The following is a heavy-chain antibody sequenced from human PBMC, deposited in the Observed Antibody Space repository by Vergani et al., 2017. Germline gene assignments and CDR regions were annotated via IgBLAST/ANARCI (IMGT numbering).Heavy chain of an antibody. D-gene: IGHD6-19*01. CDR3: ARSSGWRDAFDI. J-gene: IGHJ3*02. V-gene: IGHV4-59*01. Sequence: VQLQESGPGLVKPSETLSLTCTVSGGSISSYYWSWIRQPPGKGLEWIGYIYYSGSTNYNPSLKSRVTISVDTSKNQFSLKLSSVTAADTAVYYCARSSGWRDAFDIWGQGTMVTVSS. CDR2: IYYSGST. CDR1: GGSISSYY.